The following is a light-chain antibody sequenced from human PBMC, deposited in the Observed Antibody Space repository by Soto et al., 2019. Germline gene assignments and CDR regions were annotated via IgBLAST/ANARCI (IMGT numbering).Light chain of an antibody. V-gene: IGLV1-44*01. Sequence: QSVLTQPPSVSGTPGQRVTISCSGSNSNIGSNSVNWYQHVPGTAPKLLIHTNNLRPSEIPDRFSGSRSGTSASLDITDLQSEDETEYYCEAWDDSLKAVIFGGGTQLTVL. J-gene: IGLJ2*01. CDR2: TNN. CDR3: EAWDDSLKAVI. CDR1: NSNIGSNS.